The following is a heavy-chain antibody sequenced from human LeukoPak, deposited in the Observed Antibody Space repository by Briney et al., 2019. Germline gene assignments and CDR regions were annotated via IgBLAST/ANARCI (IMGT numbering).Heavy chain of an antibody. Sequence: GSLRLSCAVSGFNFRDHWMDWVRQAPGKGLEWVGHIKNDGSESYYVDSLKGRFSISRDNTNNALYLQMNSLRVEDTAVYYCAKNNGWFHLAQWGQGTLVTVSS. CDR1: GFNFRDHW. CDR3: AKNNGWFHLAQ. CDR2: IKNDGSES. D-gene: IGHD6-19*01. V-gene: IGHV3-7*03. J-gene: IGHJ4*02.